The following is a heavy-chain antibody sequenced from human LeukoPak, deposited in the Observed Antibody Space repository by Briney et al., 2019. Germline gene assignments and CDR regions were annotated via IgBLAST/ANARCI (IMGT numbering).Heavy chain of an antibody. CDR1: GYSFTNYG. V-gene: IGHV1-18*01. J-gene: IGHJ5*02. CDR3: AREEGSSYYDSSGPSLNWFDP. Sequence: GASVKVSCKASGYSFTNYGITWVRQAPGQGLEWMGWISAYNGNTKYAQKFQGRVTLTTDTSTSTAYMELRSLRSEDTAVYYCAREEGSSYYDSSGPSLNWFDPWGQGTLVTVSS. D-gene: IGHD3-22*01. CDR2: ISAYNGNT.